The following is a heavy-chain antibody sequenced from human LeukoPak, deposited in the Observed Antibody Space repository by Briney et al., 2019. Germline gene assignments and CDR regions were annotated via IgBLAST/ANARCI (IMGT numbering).Heavy chain of an antibody. CDR1: GFTFSGYS. Sequence: GGSLRLSCAASGFTFSGYSMNWVRQPPGRGLEWVSYISSSSSTTYYADSVKGRFTISRDKAKNSLYLQMNSLRAEDTAVYYCARVRGSYHSDFWGQGTLVTVSS. V-gene: IGHV3-48*01. CDR3: ARVRGSYHSDF. J-gene: IGHJ4*02. D-gene: IGHD1-26*01. CDR2: ISSSSSTT.